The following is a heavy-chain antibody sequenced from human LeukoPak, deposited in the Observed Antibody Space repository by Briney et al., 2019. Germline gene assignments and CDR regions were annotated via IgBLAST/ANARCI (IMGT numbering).Heavy chain of an antibody. CDR1: GFSFSSHW. V-gene: IGHV3-21*01. CDR2: ISSSSSNI. D-gene: IGHD3-10*01. J-gene: IGHJ4*02. CDR3: ARVEVGY. Sequence: GGSLRLSCAASGFSFSSHWVHWVRQAPGKGLEWVSSISSSSSNIYYADSVKGRFTISRDNAKNSLYLQMNSLRAEDTAVYYCARVEVGYWGQGTLVTVSS.